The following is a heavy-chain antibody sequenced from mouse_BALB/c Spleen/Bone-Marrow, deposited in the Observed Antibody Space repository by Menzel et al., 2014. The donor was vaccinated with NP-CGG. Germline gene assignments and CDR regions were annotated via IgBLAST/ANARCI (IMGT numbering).Heavy chain of an antibody. J-gene: IGHJ4*01. CDR2: IYPGDGDT. D-gene: IGHD2-1*01. CDR1: GYTFTSYW. Sequence: VQQQQSGAELARPGASVKLSCKASGYTFTSYWMQWVKQRPGQGLQWIGAIYPGDGDTRYTRKFRGKATLTADKSSNTAYMQLSSLTSEDSAVYFCASPYGNYDAMDYWGQGTSVTVSS. CDR3: ASPYGNYDAMDY. V-gene: IGHV1-87*01.